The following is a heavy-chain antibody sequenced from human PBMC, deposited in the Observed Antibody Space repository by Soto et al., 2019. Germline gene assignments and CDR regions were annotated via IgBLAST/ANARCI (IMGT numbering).Heavy chain of an antibody. CDR1: GGSFSGYY. CDR3: ARVGCSGGSCYPDI. V-gene: IGHV4-34*01. Sequence: QVQLQQWGAGLLKPSETLSLTCAVYGGSFSGYYWSWIRQPPGKGLEWIGEINHSGSTNYNPSLKSRVTISVDTSKNQFSLKLSYVTAADTAVYYCARVGCSGGSCYPDIWGQGTMVTVSS. CDR2: INHSGST. J-gene: IGHJ3*02. D-gene: IGHD2-15*01.